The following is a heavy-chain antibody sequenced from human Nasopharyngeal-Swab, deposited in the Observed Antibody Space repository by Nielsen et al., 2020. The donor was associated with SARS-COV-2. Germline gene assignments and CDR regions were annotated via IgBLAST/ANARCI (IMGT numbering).Heavy chain of an antibody. CDR2: IKQDGSET. CDR3: VRLSIAAAGVDF. D-gene: IGHD6-13*01. J-gene: IGHJ4*02. CDR1: GFTFSGYW. V-gene: IGHV3-7*01. Sequence: ESPQISCAVSGFTFSGYWMSWVRQTPGKGLEWVANIKQDGSETYYVDSVKGRFTISRDNAKNSLYLQMNSLRAEDTAVFYCVRLSIAAAGVDFWGQGTLVTVSS.